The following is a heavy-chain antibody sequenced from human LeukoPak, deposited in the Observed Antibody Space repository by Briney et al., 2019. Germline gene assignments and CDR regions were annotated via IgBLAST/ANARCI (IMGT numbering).Heavy chain of an antibody. J-gene: IGHJ6*02. V-gene: IGHV3-48*01. D-gene: IGHD2-2*02. Sequence: GGSLRLSCAASGFTFNTYTMNWVRQAPGKGLEWVSYISGSSGIIDYADSVRGRFTISRDNAKNSLYLQMNSLRAEDTAVYCCAREIPAAITPYYYYGMDVWGQGTTVTVSS. CDR1: GFTFNTYT. CDR2: ISGSSGII. CDR3: AREIPAAITPYYYYGMDV.